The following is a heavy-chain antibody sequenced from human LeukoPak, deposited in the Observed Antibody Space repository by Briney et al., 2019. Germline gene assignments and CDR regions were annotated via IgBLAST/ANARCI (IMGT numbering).Heavy chain of an antibody. V-gene: IGHV1-46*01. Sequence: ASVEVSCKASGYTFTSHYIHWVRQAPGQGLEWMGIIDPNGGSTGYAQKFQGRVTLTRDTSTSTVYMELSSLRSEDTAVYYCVRGTGTSFGYFDYWGQGTLVTVSS. CDR3: VRGTGTSFGYFDY. D-gene: IGHD1-14*01. J-gene: IGHJ4*02. CDR2: IDPNGGST. CDR1: GYTFTSHY.